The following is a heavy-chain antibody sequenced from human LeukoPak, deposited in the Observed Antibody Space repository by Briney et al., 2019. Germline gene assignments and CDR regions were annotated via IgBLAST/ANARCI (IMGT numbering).Heavy chain of an antibody. V-gene: IGHV4-39*07. J-gene: IGHJ4*02. Sequence: SETLSLTCTVSGGSISHSNYYWGWIRQPPGKGLEWIASVYYSGSTYYSPSLKSRVTISVDTSKNQFSLKLSSVTAADTAVYYCARGQWLPDYWGQGTLVTVSS. CDR1: GGSISHSNYY. D-gene: IGHD5-12*01. CDR2: VYYSGST. CDR3: ARGQWLPDY.